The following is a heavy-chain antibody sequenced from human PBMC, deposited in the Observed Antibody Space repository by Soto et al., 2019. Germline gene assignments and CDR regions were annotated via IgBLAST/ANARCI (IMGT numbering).Heavy chain of an antibody. Sequence: PGGSLRLSCAASGFTVSSNYMSWVRQAPGKGLEWVSVIFTGGSTYYADSVKGRFTISRHSSMNTVYLQMESRRAEDTAGYYCGSLAGSGSYPTPLYSWGQGTLVTVSS. CDR1: GFTVSSNY. D-gene: IGHD3-10*01. CDR2: IFTGGST. CDR3: GSLAGSGSYPTPLYS. V-gene: IGHV3-53*04. J-gene: IGHJ1*01.